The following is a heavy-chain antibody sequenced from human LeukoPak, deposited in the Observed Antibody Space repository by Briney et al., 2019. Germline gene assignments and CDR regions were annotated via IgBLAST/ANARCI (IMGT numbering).Heavy chain of an antibody. CDR2: IKSKADGGTT. J-gene: IGHJ4*02. CDR3: TTRLLIAFGGVIASTFDY. CDR1: GFTFSNAW. V-gene: IGHV3-15*01. Sequence: GGSLRLSCAASGFTFSNAWMSWVRQAPGKGLDWVGRIKSKADGGTTDYAAPVKGRFTISRDDSKNTLYLQMNSLKTEDTAVYYCTTRLLIAFGGVIASTFDYWGQGTLVTVSS. D-gene: IGHD3-16*02.